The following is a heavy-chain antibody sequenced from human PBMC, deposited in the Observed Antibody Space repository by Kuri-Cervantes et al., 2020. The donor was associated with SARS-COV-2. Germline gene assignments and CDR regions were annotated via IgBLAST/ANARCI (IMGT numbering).Heavy chain of an antibody. Sequence: GESLKISCQGSGYSFTSYWIGWVRQMPGKGLEWMGIIYPGDSDTRYSPSFQGQVTISADRSISTAYLQWSSLKASDTAMYYCARPGYCSGGSCYSLYYWGQGTLVTVSS. CDR2: IYPGDSDT. CDR1: GYSFTSYW. CDR3: ARPGYCSGGSCYSLYY. V-gene: IGHV5-51*01. J-gene: IGHJ4*02. D-gene: IGHD2-15*01.